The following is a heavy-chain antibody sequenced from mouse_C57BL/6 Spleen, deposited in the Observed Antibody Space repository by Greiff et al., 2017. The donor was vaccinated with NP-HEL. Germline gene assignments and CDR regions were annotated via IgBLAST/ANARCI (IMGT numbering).Heavy chain of an antibody. CDR2: ISDGGSYT. V-gene: IGHV5-4*01. J-gene: IGHJ4*01. D-gene: IGHD1-1*01. CDR1: GFTFSSYA. CDR3: AREDYYYGSSYAMDY. Sequence: EVQLVESGGGLVKPGGSLKLSCAASGFTFSSYAMSWVRQTPEKRLEWVATISDGGSYTYYPDNVKGRFTISRDNAKHNLYLQMSHLKSEDTAMYYCAREDYYYGSSYAMDYWGQGTSVTVSS.